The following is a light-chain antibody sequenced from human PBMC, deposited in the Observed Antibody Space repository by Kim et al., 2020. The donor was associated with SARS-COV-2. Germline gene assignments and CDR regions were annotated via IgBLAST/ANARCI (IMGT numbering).Light chain of an antibody. CDR3: SSYTSSSTWV. V-gene: IGLV2-18*02. CDR2: EVS. CDR1: SSDVGSYDR. Sequence: GQSVTISCTRPSSDVGSYDRVSWYQQPPGTAPKVMIYEVSNRPSGVPDRFSGSKSGNTASLTISGLQAEDEADYYCSSYTSSSTWVFGGGTKVTVL. J-gene: IGLJ3*02.